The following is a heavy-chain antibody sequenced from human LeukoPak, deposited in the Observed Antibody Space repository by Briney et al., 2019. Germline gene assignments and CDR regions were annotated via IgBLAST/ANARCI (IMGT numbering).Heavy chain of an antibody. Sequence: GGSLRLSCAASGFTLSSYAMSWVRQAPGKGLEWVSAISGSGGSTYYADSVKVRFTISRDNSKNTLYLQMNSLRAEDTAVYYCAKVQTSDYDFWSGYYGWDYWGQGTLVTVSS. CDR3: AKVQTSDYDFWSGYYGWDY. CDR2: ISGSGGST. CDR1: GFTLSSYA. J-gene: IGHJ4*02. D-gene: IGHD3-3*01. V-gene: IGHV3-23*01.